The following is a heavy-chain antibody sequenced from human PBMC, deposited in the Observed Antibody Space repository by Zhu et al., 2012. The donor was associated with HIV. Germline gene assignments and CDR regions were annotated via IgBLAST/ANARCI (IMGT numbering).Heavy chain of an antibody. CDR3: ARSLGSLSLRLVY. V-gene: IGHV4-39*07. D-gene: IGHD3-16*02. J-gene: IGHJ4*02. CDR1: GGSISSSSYY. Sequence: QVQLQESGPGLVKPSETLSLTCTVSGGSISSSSYYWGWIRQPPGKGLEWIGSIYYSGSTYYNPSLKSRVTISVDTSKNQFSLKLSSVTAADTAVYYCARSLGSLSLRLVYWGQGTLVTVS. CDR2: IYYSGST.